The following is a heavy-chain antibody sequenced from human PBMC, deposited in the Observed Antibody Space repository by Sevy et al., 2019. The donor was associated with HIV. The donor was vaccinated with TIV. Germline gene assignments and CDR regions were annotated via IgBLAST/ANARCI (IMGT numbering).Heavy chain of an antibody. Sequence: ASVKVSGKASGYTFTSYGISWVRQAPGQGLEWMGWISAYNGNTNYSQKLQGRVTMTTDTSTSTAYMELRSLRSDDTAVYYSARDLLEDCSSTSSYITDFDYWGQGTLVTVSS. V-gene: IGHV1-18*01. J-gene: IGHJ4*02. CDR2: ISAYNGNT. CDR1: GYTFTSYG. CDR3: ARDLLEDCSSTSSYITDFDY. D-gene: IGHD2-2*02.